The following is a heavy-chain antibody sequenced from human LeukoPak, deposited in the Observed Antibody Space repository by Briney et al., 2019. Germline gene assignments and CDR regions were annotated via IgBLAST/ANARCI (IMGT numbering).Heavy chain of an antibody. V-gene: IGHV1-2*02. Sequence: ASVKVSRKASVYTFTGYYMHWVRQARGQGLEWMGCINPNSGGTNCAQKFQGRVNMTRDTSISTAYMELSRLRSDDTAVYYCARAWMTTSFDYWGQGTLVTVSS. CDR1: VYTFTGYY. CDR3: ARAWMTTSFDY. J-gene: IGHJ4*02. CDR2: INPNSGGT. D-gene: IGHD4-11*01.